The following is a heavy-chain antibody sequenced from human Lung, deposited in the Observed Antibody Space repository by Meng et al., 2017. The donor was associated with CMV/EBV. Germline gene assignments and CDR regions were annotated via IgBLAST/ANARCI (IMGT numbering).Heavy chain of an antibody. D-gene: IGHD6-13*01. CDR3: ARDLGYSSSWYFQYYFDC. CDR1: GGTFSSYA. Sequence: SVKVSXKASGGTFSSYAFSWVRQAPGQGLEWMGGIIPVFAIANYAQKFQGRITITTDESTSTAYMELSSLRSDDTALYYCARDLGYSSSWYFQYYFDCWGQGTLVTVYS. V-gene: IGHV1-69*05. CDR2: IIPVFAIA. J-gene: IGHJ4*02.